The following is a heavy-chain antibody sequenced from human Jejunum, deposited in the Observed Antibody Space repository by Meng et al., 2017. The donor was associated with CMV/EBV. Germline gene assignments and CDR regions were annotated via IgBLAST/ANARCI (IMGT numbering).Heavy chain of an antibody. D-gene: IGHD3-3*01. CDR1: FSTSA. J-gene: IGHJ6*02. V-gene: IGHV3-30-3*01. Sequence: FSTSALHWVRQAPGKGLEWVAVISYDGSSKYYTDSVRGRFTISRDNSNNRLYLQMNSLRGEDAAVYYCARGRSTNFGVVIYALDVWGQGTTVTVSS. CDR2: ISYDGSSK. CDR3: ARGRSTNFGVVIYALDV.